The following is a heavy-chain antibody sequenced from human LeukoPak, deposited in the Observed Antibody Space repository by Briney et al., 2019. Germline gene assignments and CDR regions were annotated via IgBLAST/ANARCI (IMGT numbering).Heavy chain of an antibody. D-gene: IGHD6-13*01. CDR1: GGSISSYY. CDR3: ARARRIAAADY. J-gene: IGHJ4*02. V-gene: IGHV4-59*01. Sequence: SETLSLTCTVSGGSISSYYWSWIRQPPGKGLEWIGYIYYSGSTNYNPSLKSRVTISVDTSKNQFSLKLSSVTAADTAVYYCARARRIAAADYWGQGNLVTVSS. CDR2: IYYSGST.